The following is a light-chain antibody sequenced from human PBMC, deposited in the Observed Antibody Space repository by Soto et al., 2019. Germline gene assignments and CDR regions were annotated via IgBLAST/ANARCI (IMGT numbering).Light chain of an antibody. J-gene: IGKJ4*01. V-gene: IGKV3-11*01. Sequence: ETVLTQSPATLSLSPGERATLSCRASQSVDTYLAWYQQKPGQAPTPLIYDVSERATGIPARFSGSGSGTDFTLTISSLEPEDLAVYYCQQRKSWPLTFGGGTKVEIK. CDR1: QSVDTY. CDR2: DVS. CDR3: QQRKSWPLT.